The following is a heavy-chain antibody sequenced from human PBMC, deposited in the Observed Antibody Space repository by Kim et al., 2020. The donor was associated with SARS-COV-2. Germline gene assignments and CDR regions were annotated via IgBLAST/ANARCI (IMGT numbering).Heavy chain of an antibody. D-gene: IGHD3-10*01. CDR2: ISYDGSNK. CDR3: AKDEGGYYPLYYFDY. Sequence: GGSLRLSCAASGFTFSSYGMHWVRQAPGKGLEWVAVISYDGSNKYYADSVKGRFTISRDNSKNTLYLQMNSLRAEDTAVYYCAKDEGGYYPLYYFDYWG. J-gene: IGHJ4*01. V-gene: IGHV3-30*18. CDR1: GFTFSSYG.